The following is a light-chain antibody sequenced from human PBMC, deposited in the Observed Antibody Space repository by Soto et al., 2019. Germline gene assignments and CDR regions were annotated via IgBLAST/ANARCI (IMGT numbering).Light chain of an antibody. CDR3: QQLNSYPRST. Sequence: IQLTQSPSSLSASAGDRVTLTCRASPGISTYLAWYPPKPRKAPKLLIYSASSLQSGVPSRFSGSRSGTDFTLTISSLQPEDFATYYCQQLNSYPRSTFGQGTRLEIK. CDR1: PGISTY. V-gene: IGKV1-9*01. CDR2: SAS. J-gene: IGKJ5*01.